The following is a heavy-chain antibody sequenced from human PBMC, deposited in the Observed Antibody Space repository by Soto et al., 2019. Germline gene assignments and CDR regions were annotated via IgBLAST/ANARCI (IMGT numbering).Heavy chain of an antibody. D-gene: IGHD3-3*01. CDR3: ASGLLPGGYYDFWSGYPGFDY. Sequence: EVQLVESGGGLVQPGGSLRLSCAASGFTFSGYWMSWVRQAPGKGLEWVANIKQDGSEKYYVDSVKGRFTISRDNAKNSLYLQMNSLRAEDTAVYYCASGLLPGGYYDFWSGYPGFDYWGQGTLVTVSS. J-gene: IGHJ4*02. V-gene: IGHV3-7*01. CDR1: GFTFSGYW. CDR2: IKQDGSEK.